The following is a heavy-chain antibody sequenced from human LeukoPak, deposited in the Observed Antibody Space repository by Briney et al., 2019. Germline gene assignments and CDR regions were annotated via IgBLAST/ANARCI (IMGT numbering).Heavy chain of an antibody. CDR3: ARGGGLDV. Sequence: GGSLRLSCAASGFVFRNYFMSWVRQAPGKGLEWVASINHNGNVNYYVDSVKGRFTISRDNAENSLYLQMSNLRAEDTAVYFCARGGGLDVWGQGATVTVSS. CDR1: GFVFRNYF. D-gene: IGHD3-16*01. J-gene: IGHJ6*02. V-gene: IGHV3-7*03. CDR2: INHNGNVN.